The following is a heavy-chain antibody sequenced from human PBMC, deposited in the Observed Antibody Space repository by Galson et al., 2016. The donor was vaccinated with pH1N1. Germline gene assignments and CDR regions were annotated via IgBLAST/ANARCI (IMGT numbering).Heavy chain of an antibody. V-gene: IGHV3-74*01. CDR2: INFDGGSK. D-gene: IGHD1-26*01. Sequence: SLRLSCAGSGFIFSSYWMHWVRQVPGKGLVWVSHINFDGGSKYYADSVKGRFTISRDNARDTLFLQMTSLRPDDRAVYYCAKGLGTTLYYYFYFMDVWGKGTTVTVSS. CDR1: GFIFSSYW. J-gene: IGHJ6*03. CDR3: AKGLGTTLYYYFYFMDV.